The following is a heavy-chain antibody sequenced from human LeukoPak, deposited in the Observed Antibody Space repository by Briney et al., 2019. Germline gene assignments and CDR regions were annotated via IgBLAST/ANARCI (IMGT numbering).Heavy chain of an antibody. D-gene: IGHD6-19*01. CDR1: GFTFGEYA. Sequence: PGRSLRLSCTASGFTFGEYAMSWVRQAPGKGLEWVGFIRSKGYGGTTEYAASVKGRFTISRDDSKSSAYLQMNSLKSEDTAVYYCIRARKLYSSGWYYFDYWGQGTLVTVSS. CDR3: IRARKLYSSGWYYFDY. J-gene: IGHJ4*02. CDR2: IRSKGYGGTT. V-gene: IGHV3-49*04.